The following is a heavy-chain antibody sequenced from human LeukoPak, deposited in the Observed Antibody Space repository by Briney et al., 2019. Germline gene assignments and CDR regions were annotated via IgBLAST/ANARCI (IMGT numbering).Heavy chain of an antibody. CDR2: IYYSGST. D-gene: IGHD3-22*01. CDR3: ARVSGDDSSGYYYVGPGYYFDY. J-gene: IGHJ4*02. V-gene: IGHV4-59*01. Sequence: SETLSLTCTVSGGSISDYYWSWIRQPPGKGLEWIGYIYYSGSTNYNPSLKSRVTISVDTSKNQFSLKLTSVTAADTAVYYCARVSGDDSSGYYYVGPGYYFDYWGQGTLVTVSS. CDR1: GGSISDYY.